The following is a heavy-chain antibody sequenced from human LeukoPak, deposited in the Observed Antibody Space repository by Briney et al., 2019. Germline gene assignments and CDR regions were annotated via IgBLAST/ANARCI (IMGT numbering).Heavy chain of an antibody. D-gene: IGHD3-9*01. Sequence: QSGGSLRLSCAASGFTFSSYAMHWVRQAPGKGLEWVAVISYDGSNKYYADSVKGRFTISRDNSKNTLYLQMNSLRAEDTAVYYCARDNRRHHPLRYFDWLPSGYWGQGTLVTVSS. J-gene: IGHJ4*02. CDR2: ISYDGSNK. CDR1: GFTFSSYA. CDR3: ARDNRRHHPLRYFDWLPSGY. V-gene: IGHV3-30*04.